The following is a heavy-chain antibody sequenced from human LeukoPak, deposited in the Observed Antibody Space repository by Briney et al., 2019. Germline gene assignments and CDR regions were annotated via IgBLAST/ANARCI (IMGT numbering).Heavy chain of an antibody. Sequence: GGSLRLSCAASGVTFSTYEMNWVRQTPGKGLEWVSYISGSGSAIYYADSVKGRFTISRDNAKNSLYLQMNSLRAEDTAVYYCARDYYDGSGYFWGQGTLVTVSS. CDR2: ISGSGSAI. CDR3: ARDYYDGSGYF. J-gene: IGHJ4*02. V-gene: IGHV3-48*03. D-gene: IGHD3-22*01. CDR1: GVTFSTYE.